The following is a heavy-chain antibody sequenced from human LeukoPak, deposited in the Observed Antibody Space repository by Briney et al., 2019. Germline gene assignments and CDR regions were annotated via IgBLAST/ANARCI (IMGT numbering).Heavy chain of an antibody. V-gene: IGHV4-59*08. J-gene: IGHJ3*02. CDR3: ARVSTVTGRDAFDI. D-gene: IGHD4-17*01. CDR1: GGSISSYY. Sequence: PSETLSLTCTVSGGSISSYYWSWIRQPPGKGLEWIGYIYYSGSTNYNPSLKSRVTISVDTSKNQFSLKLSSVTAADTAVYYCARVSTVTGRDAFDIWGQGTMVIVSS. CDR2: IYYSGST.